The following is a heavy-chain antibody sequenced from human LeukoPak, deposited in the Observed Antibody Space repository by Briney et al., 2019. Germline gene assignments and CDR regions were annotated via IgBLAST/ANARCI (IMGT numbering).Heavy chain of an antibody. CDR2: IKQDGSEK. V-gene: IGHV3-7*01. CDR1: GFTFDDYA. CDR3: ARYLDC. J-gene: IGHJ4*02. Sequence: GGSLRLSCAASGFTFDDYAMHWVRQAPGKGLEWVANIKQDGSEKYYVDSVKGRFTISRDNAKNSLYLQMNSLRAEDTAVYYCARYLDCWGQGTLVTVSS.